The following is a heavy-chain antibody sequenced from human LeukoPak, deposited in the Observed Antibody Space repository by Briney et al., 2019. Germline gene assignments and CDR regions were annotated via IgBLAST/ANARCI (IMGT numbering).Heavy chain of an antibody. CDR1: GYTFTGYY. CDR2: INPNSGGT. J-gene: IGHJ5*02. V-gene: IGHV1-2*02. CDR3: ASCSSTSCARASPHNWFDP. D-gene: IGHD2-2*01. Sequence: ASVKVSCKASGYTFTGYYMHWVRQAPGQGLEWMGWINPNSGGTNYAQKFQGRVTMTRDTSISTAYMELSRLRSDDTAVYYCASCSSTSCARASPHNWFDPWGQGILVTVSS.